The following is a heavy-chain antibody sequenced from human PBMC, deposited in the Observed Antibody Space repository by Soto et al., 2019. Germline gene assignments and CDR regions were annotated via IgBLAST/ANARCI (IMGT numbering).Heavy chain of an antibody. CDR1: GFTLRSYW. J-gene: IGHJ5*02. CDR3: ARGVVVYQQLVRGRDRFDP. V-gene: IGHV3-74*01. D-gene: IGHD6-13*01. CDR2: IDSDGRST. Sequence: VQLVESGGGPVQPGGSLTLSCAVSGFTLRSYWMHWVRQAPGKGLEWVARIDSDGRSTNYADSVKGRFTISRDNAKNTVFLHMNSLRAEDRAVYHCARGVVVYQQLVRGRDRFDPWGQGTLVTVSS.